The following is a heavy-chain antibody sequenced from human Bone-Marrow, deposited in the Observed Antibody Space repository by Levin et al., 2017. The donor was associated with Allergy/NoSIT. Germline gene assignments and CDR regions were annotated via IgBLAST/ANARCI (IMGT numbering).Heavy chain of an antibody. D-gene: IGHD2-21*01. V-gene: IGHV4-39*01. Sequence: TLSLTCTVSEDSVNSESYYWGWLRQPPGKGLEWIGSIFYSGKTAYNPSLRSRVTISVDTSKHQFSLRLSSVTAADTAVYYWARPFPQIVVVETENWFDPWGQGTPVIVSS. J-gene: IGHJ5*02. CDR2: IFYSGKT. CDR3: ARPFPQIVVVETENWFDP. CDR1: EDSVNSESYY.